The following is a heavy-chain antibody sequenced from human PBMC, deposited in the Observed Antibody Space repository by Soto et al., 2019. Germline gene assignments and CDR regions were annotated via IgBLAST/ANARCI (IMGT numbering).Heavy chain of an antibody. D-gene: IGHD3-22*01. CDR1: GFTFSSYA. CDR3: AKDSRLRGWDYSSGYYYY. Sequence: GGSLRLSCAASGFTFSSYAMSWVRQAPGKGLEWVSAISGSGGSTYYADSVKGRFTISRDNSKNTLYLQMNSLRAEDTAVYYCAKDSRLRGWDYSSGYYYYWGQGTLVTVSS. J-gene: IGHJ4*02. CDR2: ISGSGGST. V-gene: IGHV3-23*01.